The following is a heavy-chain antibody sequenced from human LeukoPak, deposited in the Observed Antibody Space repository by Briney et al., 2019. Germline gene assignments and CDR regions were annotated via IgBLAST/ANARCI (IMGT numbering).Heavy chain of an antibody. CDR1: GFTFGDYA. CDR3: TRDSYTLRYSSGWYLDY. J-gene: IGHJ4*02. V-gene: IGHV3-49*04. Sequence: GGSLRLSCTASGFTFGDYAMSWVRQAPGKGLEWVGFIRSKAYGGTTEYAASVKGGFTISRDDSKSIAYLQMNSLKTEDTAVYYCTRDSYTLRYSSGWYLDYWGQGTLVTVSS. CDR2: IRSKAYGGTT. D-gene: IGHD6-19*01.